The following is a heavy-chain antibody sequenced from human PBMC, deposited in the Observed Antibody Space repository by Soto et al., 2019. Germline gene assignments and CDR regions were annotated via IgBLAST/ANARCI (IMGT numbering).Heavy chain of an antibody. CDR1: GFTFSSYA. D-gene: IGHD2-2*01. Sequence: EVQLLESEGGLVQPGGSLRLSCAASGFTFSSYAMSWVRQAPGKGLEWVSAISGSGGSTYYADSVKGRFTISRDNSKNTLYLQMNSLRAEDTAVYYCAKVWYHGGGAFDIWGQGTMVTVSS. J-gene: IGHJ3*02. CDR2: ISGSGGST. CDR3: AKVWYHGGGAFDI. V-gene: IGHV3-23*01.